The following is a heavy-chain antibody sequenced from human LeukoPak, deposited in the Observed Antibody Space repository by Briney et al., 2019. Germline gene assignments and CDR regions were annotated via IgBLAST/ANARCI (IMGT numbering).Heavy chain of an antibody. J-gene: IGHJ4*02. V-gene: IGHV5-51*01. CDR2: IYPGDSDT. D-gene: IGHD3-22*01. CDR3: AGLDKNYDSSGYYFHFDY. CDR1: GYSFTSYW. Sequence: GESLKISCKGSGYSFTSYWIGWVRQMPGKGLEWMGIIYPGDSDTRYSPSFQGQVTISADKSISTAYLQWSSLKASDTAMYYCAGLDKNYDSSGYYFHFDYWGQGTLVTVSS.